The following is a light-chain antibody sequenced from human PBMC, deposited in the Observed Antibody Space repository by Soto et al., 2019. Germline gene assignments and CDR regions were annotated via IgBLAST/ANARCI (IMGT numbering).Light chain of an antibody. CDR2: GNS. CDR1: SANIGAGYD. Sequence: QSVLTQPPSVSGAPGQRVTISCTWSSANIGAGYDVHWYQQLPGTAPKLLIYGNSNRPSGVPDRFSGSNSGTSASLAITGLQAEDEADYYCQSYDSSLSGWVFGGGTKLTVL. V-gene: IGLV1-40*01. J-gene: IGLJ3*02. CDR3: QSYDSSLSGWV.